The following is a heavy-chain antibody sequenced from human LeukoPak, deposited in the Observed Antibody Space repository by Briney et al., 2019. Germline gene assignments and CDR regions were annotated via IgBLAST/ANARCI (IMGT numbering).Heavy chain of an antibody. V-gene: IGHV3-11*01. Sequence: PGGSLRLSCAASGFTSSDYYMSWIRQAPGKGLEWVSYISSSGSTIYYADSVKGRFTISRDNAKNSLYLQMNSLRAEDTAVYYCARVAAAGLNWFNPWGQGTLVTVSS. CDR3: ARVAAAGLNWFNP. CDR1: GFTSSDYY. CDR2: ISSSGSTI. J-gene: IGHJ5*02. D-gene: IGHD6-13*01.